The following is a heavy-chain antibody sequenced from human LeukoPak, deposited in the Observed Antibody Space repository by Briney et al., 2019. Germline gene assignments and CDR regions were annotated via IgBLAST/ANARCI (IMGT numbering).Heavy chain of an antibody. Sequence: ASVKVSCKASGYTFTGYYMHWVRQAPGQGLEWMGWINLNSGGTNYAQKFQGRVTMTRDTSISAAYMELSRLRSDDTAVYYCARPIADGVRDYWGQGTLVSVSS. D-gene: IGHD6-13*01. V-gene: IGHV1-2*02. CDR2: INLNSGGT. CDR3: ARPIADGVRDY. CDR1: GYTFTGYY. J-gene: IGHJ4*02.